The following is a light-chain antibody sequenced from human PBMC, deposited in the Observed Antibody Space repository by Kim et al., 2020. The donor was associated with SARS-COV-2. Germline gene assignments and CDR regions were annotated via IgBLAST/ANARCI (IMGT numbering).Light chain of an antibody. V-gene: IGKV3-20*01. CDR3: QLYVSSPYT. Sequence: LSPAERPALYCSASRKVSSSYLAWYQQKPGQAPRLLIYGASSRATGIPDRFSGSGSGTDFTLTISRLEPEDFAVYYCQLYVSSPYTFGQGTKLEI. J-gene: IGKJ2*01. CDR2: GAS. CDR1: RKVSSSY.